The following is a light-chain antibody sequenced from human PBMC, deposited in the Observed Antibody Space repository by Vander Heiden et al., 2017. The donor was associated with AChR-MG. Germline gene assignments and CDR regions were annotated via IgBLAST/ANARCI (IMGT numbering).Light chain of an antibody. CDR3: QSADASGPYWV. J-gene: IGLJ3*02. CDR2: KDT. CDR1: VLPKQY. Sequence: FELTQPPSLSVSPGQTARITSSGVVLPKQYAYWYQQKPGQAPVLVIYKDTERPSGIPERFSGSSSGTKVTLTISGVQAEDEADYYCQSADASGPYWVFGGGTKLTVL. V-gene: IGLV3-25*03.